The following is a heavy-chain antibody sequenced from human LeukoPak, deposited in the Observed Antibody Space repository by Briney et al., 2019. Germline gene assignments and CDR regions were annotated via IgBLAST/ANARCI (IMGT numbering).Heavy chain of an antibody. CDR3: AREDCSTSWPSAFDI. Sequence: SETLSLTCTVSGGSISSGGYYWSWIRQPPGKGLEWIGYIYHSGSTYYNPSLKSRVTISVDRSKNQFSLKLSSVTAADTAVYYCAREDCSTSWPSAFDIWGQGTMVTVSS. CDR2: IYHSGST. CDR1: GGSISSGGYY. D-gene: IGHD2-2*01. V-gene: IGHV4-30-2*01. J-gene: IGHJ3*02.